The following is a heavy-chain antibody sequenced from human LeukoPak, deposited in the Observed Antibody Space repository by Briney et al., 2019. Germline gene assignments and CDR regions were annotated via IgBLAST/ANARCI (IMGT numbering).Heavy chain of an antibody. CDR3: ASRYQLLTYNWFDP. D-gene: IGHD2-2*01. CDR1: GGSFSGYY. CDR2: INHSGST. J-gene: IGHJ5*02. V-gene: IGHV4-34*01. Sequence: KTSETLSLTCAVYGGSFSGYYWSWIRQPPGKGLEWIGEINHSGSTNHNPSLKSRVTISVDTSENQFSLKLSSVTAADTAVYYCASRYQLLTYNWFDPWGQGTLVTVSS.